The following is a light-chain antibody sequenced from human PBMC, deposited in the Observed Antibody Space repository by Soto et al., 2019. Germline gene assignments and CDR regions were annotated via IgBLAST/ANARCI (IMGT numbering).Light chain of an antibody. CDR1: QSISSW. CDR3: QQYTPNSRT. Sequence: DIQMTQSPSTLSASVGDRVTITCRASQSISSWLAWYQQKPGKAPNLLIYDASSLESGVPSRFSGSGSGTEFTLTISSLQPDDFATYSCQQYTPNSRTFGQGTKVEIK. J-gene: IGKJ1*01. V-gene: IGKV1-5*01. CDR2: DAS.